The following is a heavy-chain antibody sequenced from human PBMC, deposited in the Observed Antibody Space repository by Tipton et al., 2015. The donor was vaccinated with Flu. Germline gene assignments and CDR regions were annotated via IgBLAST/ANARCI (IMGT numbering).Heavy chain of an antibody. J-gene: IGHJ4*02. CDR3: ARHGGYYFDY. CDR2: VYSTGST. CDR1: GGSISSSGYY. V-gene: IGHV4-39*07. Sequence: TLSLTCTVSGGSISSSGYYWGWIRQPPGKGLEWIANVYSTGSTYYNPSLKSRLTISVDTSKSQFSLRLNSVTAADTAVYYCARHGGYYFDYWGQGTLVTVSS. D-gene: IGHD4-23*01.